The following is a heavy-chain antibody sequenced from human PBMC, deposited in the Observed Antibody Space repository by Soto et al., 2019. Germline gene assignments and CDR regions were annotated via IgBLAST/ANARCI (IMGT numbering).Heavy chain of an antibody. V-gene: IGHV3-30*03. CDR2: MSHDGSHK. CDR3: ARDRRDCTNGVCWPHYYYGMDV. J-gene: IGHJ6*02. Sequence: GGSLRLSCEASGFTFSTYGMHWVRQAPGKGLEWVAAMSHDGSHKYYGGSVKGRFTISRDNSKNTLYLQMNSLRAEDTAVYYCARDRRDCTNGVCWPHYYYGMDVWGQGTTVTVSS. D-gene: IGHD2-8*01. CDR1: GFTFSTYG.